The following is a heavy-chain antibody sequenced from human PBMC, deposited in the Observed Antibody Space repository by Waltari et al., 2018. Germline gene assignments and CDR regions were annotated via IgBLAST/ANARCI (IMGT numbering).Heavy chain of an antibody. J-gene: IGHJ6*02. D-gene: IGHD3-10*01. CDR1: GGSFSGSF. CDR2: INRDGTA. V-gene: IGHV4-34*01. CDR3: ARVGDYHGSGRFGLDV. Sequence: QAQLHQWGAGLLKPSETLSLTCAVPGGSFSGSFWSWIRQSPGKGLEWIGEINRDGTANYNPSLKSRVGMSVDTIKSQISLSLSSVTAADAAVYYCARVGDYHGSGRFGLDVWGRGTRVTVSS.